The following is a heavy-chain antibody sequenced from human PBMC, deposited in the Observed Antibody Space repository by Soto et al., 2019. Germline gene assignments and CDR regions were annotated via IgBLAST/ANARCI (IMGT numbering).Heavy chain of an antibody. CDR1: GGSFSNTTYY. V-gene: IGHV4-39*01. CDR3: ARLLRRPDAFDI. J-gene: IGHJ3*02. CDR2: IYYSGST. Sequence: PSETLSLTCPVSGGSFSNTTYYWGWIRQPPGKGLEWIGTIYYSGSTYYNPSLKGRVTISVDTSKNQFSLRLSSVTAADTAVYYCARLLRRPDAFDIWGQGTMVTVSS. D-gene: IGHD6-25*01.